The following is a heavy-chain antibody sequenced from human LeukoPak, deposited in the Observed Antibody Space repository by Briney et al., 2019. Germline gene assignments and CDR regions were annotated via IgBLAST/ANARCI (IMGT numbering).Heavy chain of an antibody. CDR1: GFYFGTYA. V-gene: IGHV3-23*01. Sequence: GGSLRLSCVESGFYFGTYAMSCVRTAPGKGAGWVSTVSNGGSSTYYADSMRSRFTVSRDNSKNTLYLQMNSPRAEDTATYYCALKGGHYYHFDAWGQGTLVTVSS. J-gene: IGHJ4*02. D-gene: IGHD3-22*01. CDR3: ALKGGHYYHFDA. CDR2: VSNGGSST.